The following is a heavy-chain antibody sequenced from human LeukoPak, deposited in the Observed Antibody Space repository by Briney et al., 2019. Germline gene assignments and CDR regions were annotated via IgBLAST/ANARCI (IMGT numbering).Heavy chain of an antibody. CDR3: AREYSSSSGKNAFDV. CDR2: IYASGNT. Sequence: PSETLSLTCTVSGGSISTYYWSLIRQPAGKGLEWIGRIYASGNTNYNPSLKSRVTMSLDTSKNQFSLRLTSVTAAGTAVYYCAREYSSSSGKNAFDVWGQGTMVTVSS. J-gene: IGHJ3*01. D-gene: IGHD6-6*01. V-gene: IGHV4-4*07. CDR1: GGSISTYY.